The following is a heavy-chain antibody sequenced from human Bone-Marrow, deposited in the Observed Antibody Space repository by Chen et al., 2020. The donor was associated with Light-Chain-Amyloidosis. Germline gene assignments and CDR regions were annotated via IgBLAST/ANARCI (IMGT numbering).Heavy chain of an antibody. D-gene: IGHD5-12*01. J-gene: IGHJ4*02. CDR3: ARNGLGTYSGYPEDY. V-gene: IGHV3-53*01. Sequence: EVQRVGSGGGLIQPGGSLRLSCAASGFTGSSTYMSWVRQAPGKGLEWVSVIYSGGSTYYADSVKGRFTISRDNSKNTLYLQMNSLRAEDTAVYYCARNGLGTYSGYPEDYWGQGTLVTVSS. CDR2: IYSGGST. CDR1: GFTGSSTY.